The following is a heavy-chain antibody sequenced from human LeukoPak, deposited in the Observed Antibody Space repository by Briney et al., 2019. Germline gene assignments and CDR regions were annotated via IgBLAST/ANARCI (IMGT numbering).Heavy chain of an antibody. V-gene: IGHV1-24*01. Sequence: GASVKVSCKVSGYTLTELSMHWVRQAPGKGLEWMGGFDPEDGETIYAQKFQGRVTMTEDTSTDTAYMELSSLRSEDTAVYYCATNYYDSSGYPPPLDYWGQGTLVTVSS. CDR2: FDPEDGET. CDR1: GYTLTELS. CDR3: ATNYYDSSGYPPPLDY. J-gene: IGHJ4*02. D-gene: IGHD3-22*01.